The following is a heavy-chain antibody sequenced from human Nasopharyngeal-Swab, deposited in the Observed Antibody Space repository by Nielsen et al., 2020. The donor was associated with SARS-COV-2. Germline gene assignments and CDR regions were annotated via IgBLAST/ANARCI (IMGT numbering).Heavy chain of an antibody. D-gene: IGHD4-23*01. V-gene: IGHV4-61*07. Sequence: WIRQPPGKGLEWIGYIYYSGSTNYNPSLKSRVTISVDTSKNQFSLKLSSVTAADTAVYYCASQGGYGGLGPTYYYYYMDVWGKGTTVTVSS. CDR3: ASQGGYGGLGPTYYYYYMDV. CDR2: IYYSGST. J-gene: IGHJ6*03.